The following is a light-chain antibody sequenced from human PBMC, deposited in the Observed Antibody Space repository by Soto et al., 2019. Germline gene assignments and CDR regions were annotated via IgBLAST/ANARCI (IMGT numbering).Light chain of an antibody. CDR1: SSNIGSNT. V-gene: IGLV1-44*01. J-gene: IGLJ3*02. Sequence: QSVLTQPPSASGTPGQRVTISFSGGSSNIGSNTVNWYQQLPGTAPKLLIYRDNQRPSGVPDRFSGSKSGTSASLAISGLQSEDEADYYCAAWDDSLNGWVFGGGTKVTVL. CDR3: AAWDDSLNGWV. CDR2: RDN.